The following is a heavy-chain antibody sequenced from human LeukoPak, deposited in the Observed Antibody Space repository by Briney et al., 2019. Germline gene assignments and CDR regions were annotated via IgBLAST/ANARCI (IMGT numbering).Heavy chain of an antibody. J-gene: IGHJ4*02. CDR1: GVSFDDHT. D-gene: IGHD5-24*01. CDR3: AKGPWMATVKRSLDY. V-gene: IGHV3-9*01. CDR2: PSWNSGSI. Sequence: GRSLRLSCAASGVSFDDHTMLCGRHPPEEGLEWGSGPSWNSGSIDYAESVKGRFTISRDNAKNSLSLKMNTLRAADTALYYCAKGPWMATVKRSLDYWGQGTLVTVSS.